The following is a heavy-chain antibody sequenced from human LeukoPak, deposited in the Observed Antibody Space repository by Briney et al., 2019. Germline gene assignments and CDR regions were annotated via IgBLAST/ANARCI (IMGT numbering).Heavy chain of an antibody. V-gene: IGHV3-23*01. Sequence: TGGSLRLSCAASGFTFSSYAMSWVRQAPGKGLEWVSAISGSGGSTYYADSVKGRFTISRDNSKNTLYLQMNSLRAEDTAVYYCAEDLSVWRQWPSRSFDYWGQGTLVTVSS. D-gene: IGHD6-19*01. CDR1: GFTFSSYA. CDR2: ISGSGGST. CDR3: AEDLSVWRQWPSRSFDY. J-gene: IGHJ4*02.